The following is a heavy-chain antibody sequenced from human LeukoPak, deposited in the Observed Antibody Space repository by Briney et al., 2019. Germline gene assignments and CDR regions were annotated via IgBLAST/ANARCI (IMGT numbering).Heavy chain of an antibody. CDR3: ARTDSSGYYAY. D-gene: IGHD3-22*01. J-gene: IGHJ4*02. CDR2: INHSGST. Sequence: PSETLSLTCVVYGGSFSGYYWSWIRQPPGKGLEWIGEINHSGSTNYNPSLKSRVTLSVDTSKNQFSLKLSSVTAADTAVYYCARTDSSGYYAYWGQGTLVTVSS. V-gene: IGHV4-34*01. CDR1: GGSFSGYY.